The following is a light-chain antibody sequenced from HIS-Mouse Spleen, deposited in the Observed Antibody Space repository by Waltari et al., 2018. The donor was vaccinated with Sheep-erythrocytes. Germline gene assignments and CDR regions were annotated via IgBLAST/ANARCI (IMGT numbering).Light chain of an antibody. CDR3: QAWDSSTAWNVV. V-gene: IGLV3-1*01. Sequence: SYELTQPPSVSVSPGQTVSITCSGDKLGDKYACWYQQKPGQSPVLVIYQDSKRPSGIPERFTGSNSGNTATLTISGTQGMDEADYYCQAWDSSTAWNVVFGGGTKLTVL. CDR2: QDS. J-gene: IGLJ2*01. CDR1: KLGDKY.